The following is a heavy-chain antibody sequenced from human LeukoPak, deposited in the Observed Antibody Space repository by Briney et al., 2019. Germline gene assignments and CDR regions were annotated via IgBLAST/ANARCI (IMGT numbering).Heavy chain of an antibody. J-gene: IGHJ5*02. CDR1: GGTFSSYA. D-gene: IGHD3-22*01. CDR3: ARGVIVGGGVGFDP. CDR2: ISTYSASHGST. Sequence: ASVKVSCKASGGTFSSYAISWVRQAPGGGLEWMGWISTYSASHGSTSYAQNFQGRLTMSTDTPTSTAYMELRSLTSDDTAVYYCARGVIVGGGVGFDPWGQGTLVIVSS. V-gene: IGHV1-18*01.